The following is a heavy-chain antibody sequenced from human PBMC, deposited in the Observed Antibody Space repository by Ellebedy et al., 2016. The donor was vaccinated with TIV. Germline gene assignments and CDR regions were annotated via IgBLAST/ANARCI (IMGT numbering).Heavy chain of an antibody. CDR1: GYTFTSSG. Sequence: ASVKVSXXASGYTFTSSGISWVRQAPGQGLEWMGWISAYNGNTNYAQKLQGRVTMTTDTSTSTAYMELRSLRSEDTAVYYCARDSGYSSGPAGEGIDYWGQGTLVTVSS. D-gene: IGHD6-19*01. CDR3: ARDSGYSSGPAGEGIDY. J-gene: IGHJ4*02. V-gene: IGHV1-18*01. CDR2: ISAYNGNT.